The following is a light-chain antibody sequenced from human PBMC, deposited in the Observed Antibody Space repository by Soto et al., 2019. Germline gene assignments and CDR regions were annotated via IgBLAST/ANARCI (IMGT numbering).Light chain of an antibody. CDR2: AAS. V-gene: IGKV3-11*01. CDR1: QSVSSY. J-gene: IGKJ4*01. Sequence: EIVLTQPPATLSLSPGETATXXXRASQSVSSYLAWYQQKPGQAPRLLIYAASXXAXGIPARFSGSGSGTDFTLTISSLEPEDFAVYYCQQRSNWLTFGGGTKVDIK. CDR3: QQRSNWLT.